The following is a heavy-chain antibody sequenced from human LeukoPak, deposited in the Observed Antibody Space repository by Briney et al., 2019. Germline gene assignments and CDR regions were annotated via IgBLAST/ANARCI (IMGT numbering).Heavy chain of an antibody. CDR3: AKGIAAAGTMVVASYYGMDV. D-gene: IGHD6-13*01. Sequence: GGSLRLSCAASGFTFSSYAMSWVRQAPGKGLEWVSAISGSGGSTYYADSVKGRFTISRDNSKNTLYLQMSSLRAEDTAVYYCAKGIAAAGTMVVASYYGMDVWGQGTTVTVSS. CDR1: GFTFSSYA. J-gene: IGHJ6*02. CDR2: ISGSGGST. V-gene: IGHV3-23*01.